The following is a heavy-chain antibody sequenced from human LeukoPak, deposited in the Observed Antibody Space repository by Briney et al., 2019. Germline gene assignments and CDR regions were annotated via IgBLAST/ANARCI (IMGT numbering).Heavy chain of an antibody. CDR1: GYTFTSYG. CDR2: ISAYNGNT. D-gene: IGHD3-3*01. CDR3: ARNAYFWSGYNYYYYGMDV. Sequence: GASVKVSCKASGYTFTSYGIGWVRQAPGQGLEWMGWISAYNGNTNYAQKLQGRVTMTTDTSTSTAYMELRSLRSDDTAVYYCARNAYFWSGYNYYYYGMDVWGQGTTVTVSS. J-gene: IGHJ6*02. V-gene: IGHV1-18*01.